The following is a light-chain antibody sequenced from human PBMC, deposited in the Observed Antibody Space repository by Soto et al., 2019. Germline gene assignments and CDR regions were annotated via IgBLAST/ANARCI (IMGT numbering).Light chain of an antibody. Sequence: ETVLTQSPVTLSLSPGERATLSCRASQSINSFLAWYQQRPGQSPRLLIFDASYRPIGIPARFSGSGSGTDSTLTISNLEPDEAGIYYCQQRGNWPLTFGQGTRLEIK. J-gene: IGKJ5*01. V-gene: IGKV3-11*01. CDR3: QQRGNWPLT. CDR1: QSINSF. CDR2: DAS.